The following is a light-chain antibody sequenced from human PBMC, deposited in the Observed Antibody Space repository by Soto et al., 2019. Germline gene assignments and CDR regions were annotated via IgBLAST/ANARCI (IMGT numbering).Light chain of an antibody. CDR3: QACDSSTAAV. CDR2: QDS. J-gene: IGLJ3*02. CDR1: KLGDKY. V-gene: IGLV3-1*01. Sequence: SYELTQPPSVSVSPGQTASITCSGDKLGDKYACWYQQKPGQSPVLVIYQDSKRPSGIPERFSGSNSGNTATLTISGTQAMDEADYYCQACDSSTAAVVGGGTMLTVL.